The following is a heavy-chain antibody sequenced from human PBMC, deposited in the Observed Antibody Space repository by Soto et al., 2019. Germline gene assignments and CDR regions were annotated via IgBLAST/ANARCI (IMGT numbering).Heavy chain of an antibody. CDR2: IIPIFGTA. Sequence: SVKVSCKASGGTFSSYAISWVRQAPGQGLEWMGGIIPIFGTANYAQKFQGRVTITADESTSTAYMELSSLRSEDTAVYYCARDLNWKVGNWFDPWGQGTLVTVSS. V-gene: IGHV1-69*13. D-gene: IGHD1-1*01. CDR1: GGTFSSYA. J-gene: IGHJ5*02. CDR3: ARDLNWKVGNWFDP.